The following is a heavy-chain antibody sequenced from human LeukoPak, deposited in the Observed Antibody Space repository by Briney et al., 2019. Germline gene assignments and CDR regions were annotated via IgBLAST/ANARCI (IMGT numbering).Heavy chain of an antibody. CDR3: VYTFLPGNYLDWFDP. J-gene: IGHJ5*02. CDR1: GFSLSPYGVG. D-gene: IGHD2/OR15-2a*01. Sequence: SGPALVKPTQTLTLTCTFSGFSLSPYGVGVGLVRQPPGKALEWLAVIYWDDDRRYISSLRSRLTITKDTSKNRVVLTVTNMDPVDTATYYCVYTFLPGNYLDWFDPWGQGAHVTVSS. CDR2: IYWDDDR. V-gene: IGHV2-5*02.